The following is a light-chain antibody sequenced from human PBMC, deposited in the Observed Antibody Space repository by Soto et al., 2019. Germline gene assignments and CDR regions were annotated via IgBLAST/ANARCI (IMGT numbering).Light chain of an antibody. CDR3: QQYNSYHMYT. V-gene: IGKV1-5*01. CDR2: DAS. CDR1: QSISSW. Sequence: DIQMTQSPSTLSASVGDRVTITCRASQSISSWLAWYQQKPVKAPKLLIYDASSLESGVPSRFSGSGSGTEFTLPISSQQPHDFAAYYCQQYNSYHMYTFGQGTKLEIK. J-gene: IGKJ2*01.